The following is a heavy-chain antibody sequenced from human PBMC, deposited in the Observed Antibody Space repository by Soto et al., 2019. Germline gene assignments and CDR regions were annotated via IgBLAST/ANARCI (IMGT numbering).Heavy chain of an antibody. J-gene: IGHJ3*02. Sequence: PGGSLRLSCAASGFTFSTYAMSWVRQAPGKGLEWVSAISASGDSTYSADSVKGRFTISRDNSMNALYLQMSSLRIEDTAVYYCAHPRGYGVFDAYDIWGQGTMVTV. D-gene: IGHD1-1*01. CDR3: AHPRGYGVFDAYDI. V-gene: IGHV3-23*01. CDR2: ISASGDST. CDR1: GFTFSTYA.